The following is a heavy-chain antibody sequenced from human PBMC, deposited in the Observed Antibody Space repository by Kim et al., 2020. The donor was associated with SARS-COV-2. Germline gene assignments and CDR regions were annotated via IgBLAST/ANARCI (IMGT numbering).Heavy chain of an antibody. J-gene: IGHJ3*02. CDR1: GGSFSGYY. Sequence: SETLSLTCAVYGGSFSGYYWSWIRQPPGKGLEWIGEINHSGSTNYNPSLKSRVTISVDTSKNQFSLKLSSVTAADTAVYYCARVFTMVRGVILAFYTRRPDAFDIWGQGTMVTVSS. CDR2: INHSGST. D-gene: IGHD3-10*01. V-gene: IGHV4-34*01. CDR3: ARVFTMVRGVILAFYTRRPDAFDI.